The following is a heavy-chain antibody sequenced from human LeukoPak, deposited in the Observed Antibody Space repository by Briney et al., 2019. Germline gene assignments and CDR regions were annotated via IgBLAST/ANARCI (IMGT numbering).Heavy chain of an antibody. J-gene: IGHJ5*02. Sequence: KPSETLSLTCSVSGGSISSYYWSWIRQPPGKGLEWIGSIYSSGSTNYNPSLKSRATLSVDTSKNQFTLKLSSVTAADTAVYYCARAGTDDFWSGYGARRVGWFDPWGQGTPVTVSS. D-gene: IGHD3-3*01. CDR2: IYSSGST. CDR1: GGSISSYY. CDR3: ARAGTDDFWSGYGARRVGWFDP. V-gene: IGHV4-59*01.